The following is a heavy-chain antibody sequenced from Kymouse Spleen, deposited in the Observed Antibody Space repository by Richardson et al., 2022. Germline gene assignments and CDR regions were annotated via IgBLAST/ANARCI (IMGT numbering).Heavy chain of an antibody. J-gene: IGHJ6*02. D-gene: IGHD3-10*01. Sequence: EVQLVESGGGLVKPGGSLRLSCAASGFTFSSYSMNWVRQAPGKGLEWVSSISSSSSYIYYADSVKGRFTISRDNAKNSLYLQMNSLRAEDTAVYYCARDYDLITMVRGVIYYYGMDVWGQGTTVTVSS. CDR1: GFTFSSYS. CDR2: ISSSSSYI. CDR3: ARDYDLITMVRGVIYYYGMDV. V-gene: IGHV3-21*03.